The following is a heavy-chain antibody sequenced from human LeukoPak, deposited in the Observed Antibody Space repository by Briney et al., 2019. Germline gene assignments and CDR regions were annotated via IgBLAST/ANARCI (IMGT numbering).Heavy chain of an antibody. CDR3: ARNLWFGESSDAFDM. D-gene: IGHD3-10*01. V-gene: IGHV1-2*02. CDR1: GYSFTGHY. J-gene: IGHJ3*02. Sequence: PRASVKVSCKASGYSFTGHYMHWVRQAPGQGLEWMGWINPKSGGTNYAQKFQGRVTMTRDTSISTAYMDTSSLRSDDTAVYYCARNLWFGESSDAFDMWGQGTMVTVSS. CDR2: INPKSGGT.